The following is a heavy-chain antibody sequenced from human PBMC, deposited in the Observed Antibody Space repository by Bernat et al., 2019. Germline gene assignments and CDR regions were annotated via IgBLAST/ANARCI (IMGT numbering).Heavy chain of an antibody. D-gene: IGHD3-16*01. J-gene: IGHJ4*02. V-gene: IGHV1-3*04. Sequence: QVQLVQSGAEVKKPGASVKVSCKASGYTFTKFAIHWVRQAPGQRLEWLGWLNTGNGDTKYSQRFQDRFKITRDTSADTSYMEVNSLRSEDTAVYYCARVRLQWFGKIPFDYWGQGSLVTVSS. CDR2: LNTGNGDT. CDR3: ARVRLQWFGKIPFDY. CDR1: GYTFTKFA.